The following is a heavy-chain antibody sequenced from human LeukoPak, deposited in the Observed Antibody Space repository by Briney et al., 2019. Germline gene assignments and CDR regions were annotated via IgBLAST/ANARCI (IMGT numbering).Heavy chain of an antibody. D-gene: IGHD1-26*01. CDR2: INPSGGST. J-gene: IGHJ6*03. V-gene: IGHV1-46*01. Sequence: ASVKVSCKASGCTFTSYYMHWVRQAPGQGLEWMGIINPSGGSTSYAQKFQGRVTMTRDMSTSTVYMELSSLRSEDTAVYYCARVGATFDYYYYMDVWGKGTTVTVSS. CDR3: ARVGATFDYYYYMDV. CDR1: GCTFTSYY.